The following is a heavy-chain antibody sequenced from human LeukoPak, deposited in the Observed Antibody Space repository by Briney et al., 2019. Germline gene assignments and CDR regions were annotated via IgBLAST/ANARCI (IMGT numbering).Heavy chain of an antibody. J-gene: IGHJ4*02. V-gene: IGHV4-39*07. CDR1: GGSISSSSYY. Sequence: SETLSLTCTVSGGSISSSSYYWGWIRQPPGKGLEWIGSIYYSGSTYYNPSLKSRVTISVDTSKNQFSLKLSSVTAADTAVYYCARDLYGGNLDYWGQGTLVTVSS. CDR3: ARDLYGGNLDY. CDR2: IYYSGST. D-gene: IGHD4-23*01.